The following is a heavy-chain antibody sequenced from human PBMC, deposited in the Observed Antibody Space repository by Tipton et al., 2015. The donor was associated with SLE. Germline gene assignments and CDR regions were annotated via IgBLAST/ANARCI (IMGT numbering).Heavy chain of an antibody. Sequence: TLSLTCTVSGYSISSSGYYWGWVRQSPGRGLEWIATITYGGGTLCNPSLKSRVTMSVETSKNQFSLTLTSVTAADTAVYYCAREWSSFDFWGQGALVTVSS. V-gene: IGHV4-39*07. D-gene: IGHD2-15*01. CDR1: GYSISSSGYY. J-gene: IGHJ4*02. CDR2: ITYGGGT. CDR3: AREWSSFDF.